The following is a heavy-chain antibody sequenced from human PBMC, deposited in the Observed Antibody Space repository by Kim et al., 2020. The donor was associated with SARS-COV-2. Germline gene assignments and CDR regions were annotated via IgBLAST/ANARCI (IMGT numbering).Heavy chain of an antibody. V-gene: IGHV1-24*01. D-gene: IGHD6-13*01. J-gene: IGHJ6*02. CDR2: FDPEDGET. CDR1: GYTLTELS. CDR3: ATPGIAAAGTGYYYGMDV. Sequence: ASVKVSCKVSGYTLTELSMHWVRQAPGKGLEWMGGFDPEDGETIYAQKFQGRVTMTEDTSTDTAYMELSSLRSEDTAVYYCATPGIAAAGTGYYYGMDVWGQGTTVTVSS.